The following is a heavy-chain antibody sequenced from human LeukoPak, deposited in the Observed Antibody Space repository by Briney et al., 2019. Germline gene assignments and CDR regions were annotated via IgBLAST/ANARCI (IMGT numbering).Heavy chain of an antibody. CDR1: GDTFSSYA. CDR3: ARGRHGTAMVYFDY. CDR2: IIPIFGTA. J-gene: IGHJ4*02. Sequence: SVKVSCKASGDTFSSYAINWVRQAPGQGLESMGRIIPIFGTANYAQKFQGRVTITTDESTSTAYMELISLRSEDTAVYYCARGRHGTAMVYFDYWGQGTLVTVSS. V-gene: IGHV1-69*05. D-gene: IGHD5-18*01.